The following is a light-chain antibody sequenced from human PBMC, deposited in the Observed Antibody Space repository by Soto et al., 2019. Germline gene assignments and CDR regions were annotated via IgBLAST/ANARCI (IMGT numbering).Light chain of an antibody. CDR3: QQYNSYSQT. CDR1: QDIFNY. V-gene: IGKV1-5*01. Sequence: DIQMTQSPSSVSASVGDRVTITCRASQDIFNYLAWYQQKPGKAPKLLIYDASSLESGVPSRFSGSGSGTEFTLTISSLQPDDFATYYCQQYNSYSQTFGQGTKVEIK. J-gene: IGKJ1*01. CDR2: DAS.